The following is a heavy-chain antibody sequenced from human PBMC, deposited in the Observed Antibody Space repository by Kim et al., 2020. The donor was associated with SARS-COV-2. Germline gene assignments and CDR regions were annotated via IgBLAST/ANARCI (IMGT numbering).Heavy chain of an antibody. D-gene: IGHD2-8*02. Sequence: GGSLRLSCAASGFKFSDHQMSWVRQAPGKGLEWLSYLSPSGGAKYYADSVKGRFTISRDNAKSSLYLQLNSLRAEDTAVYYCARDLLGYYYGMDVWGQGTTVTV. CDR1: GFKFSDHQ. J-gene: IGHJ6*02. V-gene: IGHV3-11*04. CDR3: ARDLLGYYYGMDV. CDR2: LSPSGGAK.